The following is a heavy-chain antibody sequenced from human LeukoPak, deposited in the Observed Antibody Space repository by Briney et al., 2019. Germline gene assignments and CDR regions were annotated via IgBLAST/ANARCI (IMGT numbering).Heavy chain of an antibody. D-gene: IGHD3-16*01. CDR3: ARGGSRLTTAGDLDY. CDR1: GFTFSSYA. Sequence: GSLRLSCAASGFTFSSYAMSWVRQPPGKGLEWIGSIYYSGTTYYNPSLKSRVTISVDTSRNQFSLSLNSVTAADTAVYYCARGGSRLTTAGDLDYWGQGTLVTVSS. J-gene: IGHJ4*02. V-gene: IGHV4-39*01. CDR2: IYYSGTT.